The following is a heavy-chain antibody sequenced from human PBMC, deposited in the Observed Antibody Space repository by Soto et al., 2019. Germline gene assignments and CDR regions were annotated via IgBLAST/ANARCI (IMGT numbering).Heavy chain of an antibody. J-gene: IGHJ6*02. CDR1: GFTFSDRA. V-gene: IGHV3-33*01. Sequence: QVQLVESGGGVVQPGRSLRLSCAASGFTFSDRAMHWVRQAPGKGREWLAFIWSDGSEKFYAGSVKGRFTISRDNSKNTVYLHINTLSAEDTAMSYCARALFPDVDIYAMDVWGQGTAVTVSS. D-gene: IGHD2-2*03. CDR2: IWSDGSEK. CDR3: ARALFPDVDIYAMDV.